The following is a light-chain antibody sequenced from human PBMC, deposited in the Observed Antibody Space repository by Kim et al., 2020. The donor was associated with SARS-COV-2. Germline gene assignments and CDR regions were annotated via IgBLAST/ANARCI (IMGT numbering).Light chain of an antibody. J-gene: IGKJ4*01. CDR3: QKYNSAPLT. CDR2: GAT. V-gene: IGKV1-27*01. Sequence: ASVGDRVTCPCRASQDIYNYLAWYQQKPGKVPKLLIYGATTLQSGVPSRFSGSGSGTDFTLTITSLQPEDVATYYCQKYNSAPLTFGGGTKVDIK. CDR1: QDIYNY.